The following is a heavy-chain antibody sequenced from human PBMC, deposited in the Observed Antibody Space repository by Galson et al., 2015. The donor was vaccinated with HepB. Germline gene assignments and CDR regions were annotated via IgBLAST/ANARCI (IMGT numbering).Heavy chain of an antibody. CDR3: TTEEYSSSSDALDI. D-gene: IGHD6-6*01. V-gene: IGHV3-15*01. CDR2: IKSKTDGGTT. J-gene: IGHJ3*02. Sequence: SLRLSCAASGFTFSNAWMSWVRQAPGKGLEWVGRIKSKTDGGTTDYAAPVKGRSTISRDDSKNTLYLQMNSLKTEDTAVYYCTTEEYSSSSDALDIWGQGTMVTVSS. CDR1: GFTFSNAW.